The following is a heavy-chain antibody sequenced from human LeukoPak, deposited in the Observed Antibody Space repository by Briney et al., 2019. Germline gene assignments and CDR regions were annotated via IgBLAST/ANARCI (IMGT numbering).Heavy chain of an antibody. J-gene: IGHJ5*02. Sequence: GESLKISCKGLGYSFSSYWNAWVRQMPGKGLERMGIIYPGDSDTRYSPSFQGQVTISADQSISTAYLQWSSLKASDTAMYYCARGSIVGGDWFDPWGQGTLVTVSS. CDR3: ARGSIVGGDWFDP. V-gene: IGHV5-51*01. CDR2: IYPGDSDT. CDR1: GYSFSSYW. D-gene: IGHD1-26*01.